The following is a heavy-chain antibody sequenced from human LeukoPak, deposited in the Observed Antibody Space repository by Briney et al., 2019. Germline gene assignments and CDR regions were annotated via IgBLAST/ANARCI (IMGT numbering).Heavy chain of an antibody. CDR1: GFTFSSYT. J-gene: IGHJ4*02. D-gene: IGHD3-22*01. CDR3: TTGLDYYDSSGYYYVDY. V-gene: IGHV3-15*01. CDR2: IKSKSDGGTT. Sequence: GGSLSLSCAASGFTFSSYTVSWVRRAPGKGLEWVGRIKSKSDGGTTDYAAPVKGRFTISRDDSKNTLHLQMNSLKTEDTAVYYCTTGLDYYDSSGYYYVDYWGQGTLVTVSS.